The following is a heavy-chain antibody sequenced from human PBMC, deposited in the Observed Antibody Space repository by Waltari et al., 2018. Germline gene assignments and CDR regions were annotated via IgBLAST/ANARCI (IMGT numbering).Heavy chain of an antibody. CDR1: GGPLTAYF. Sequence: QVQLQDSGPGLVKPAETLSATCTVSGGPLTAYFWNWIRQPPGKGLEWIGYIHHSGNTKCNPSLKSRLTMSADTSKSQFSLRLTSVTAADTAVYFCARWDSPGRYFGDWGQGAPVTVSS. J-gene: IGHJ4*02. D-gene: IGHD3-10*01. CDR3: ARWDSPGRYFGD. V-gene: IGHV4-59*08. CDR2: IHHSGNT.